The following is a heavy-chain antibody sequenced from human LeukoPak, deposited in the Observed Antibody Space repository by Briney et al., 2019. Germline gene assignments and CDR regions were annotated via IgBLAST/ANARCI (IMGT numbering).Heavy chain of an antibody. V-gene: IGHV4-30-2*01. CDR3: ARDNGDYPYYFDF. Sequence: SESLSLTCAVSGGSISSGIYSWNWIRQPPGKGLEWIGYIYHSGSTYYNPSLKSRVTILVDRSKNQFSLKLSSVTAADTAVYYCARDNGDYPYYFDFWGQGTLVTVSS. CDR2: IYHSGST. J-gene: IGHJ4*02. CDR1: GGSISSGIYS. D-gene: IGHD4-17*01.